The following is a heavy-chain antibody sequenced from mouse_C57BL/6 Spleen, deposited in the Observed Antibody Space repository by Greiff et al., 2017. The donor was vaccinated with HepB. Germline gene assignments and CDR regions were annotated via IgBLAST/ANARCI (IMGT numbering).Heavy chain of an antibody. CDR3: ARGLLRGDWYFDV. CDR2: INPSSGYT. CDR1: GYTFTSYT. D-gene: IGHD2-3*01. V-gene: IGHV1-4*01. Sequence: QVQLQQSGAELARPGASVKMSCKASGYTFTSYTMHWVKQRPGQGLEWIGYINPSSGYTKYNQKFKDKATLTADKSSSTAYMQLSSLTSEDSAVYYCARGLLRGDWYFDVWGTGTTVTVSS. J-gene: IGHJ1*03.